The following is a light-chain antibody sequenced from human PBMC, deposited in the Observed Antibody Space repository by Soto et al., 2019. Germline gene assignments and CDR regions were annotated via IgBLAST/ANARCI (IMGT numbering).Light chain of an antibody. V-gene: IGLV2-14*01. CDR1: SSDVGGYDY. J-gene: IGLJ1*01. Sequence: LAHPATVSWYLGQAITISCTGTSSDVGGYDYVSWYQQHPGKAPKLMIYEVSNRPSGISNRFSGSKSGNTASLTISGLQAEDEADYYCSSYTTSSTLNVFGTGTKVTVL. CDR3: SSYTTSSTLNV. CDR2: EVS.